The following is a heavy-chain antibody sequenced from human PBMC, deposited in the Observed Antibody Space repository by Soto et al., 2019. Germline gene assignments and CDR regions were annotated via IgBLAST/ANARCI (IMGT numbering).Heavy chain of an antibody. V-gene: IGHV4-31*03. CDR1: GGSISSGGYY. CDR2: IYYSGST. J-gene: IGHJ5*02. Sequence: SETLSLTCTVSGGSISSGGYYWRWIRHHPGKGLEWIGYIYYSGSTYYNPSLKSRVTISVDTSKNQFSLKLRSVTAADTAVYYCARGRYSSSSNWFDPWGQGTLVTVSS. CDR3: ARGRYSSSSNWFDP. D-gene: IGHD6-6*01.